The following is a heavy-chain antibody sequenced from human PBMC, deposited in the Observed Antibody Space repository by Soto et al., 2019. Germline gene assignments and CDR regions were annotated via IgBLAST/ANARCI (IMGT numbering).Heavy chain of an antibody. D-gene: IGHD3-22*01. Sequence: ASVKVSCKASGYTFTSYYMHWVRQAPGQGLEWMGIINPSGGSTSYAQKFQGRVTMTRDTSTSTVYMELSSLRSEDTAVYYCARAPYYYDSSGYRWFDPWGQGTLVTVS. CDR1: GYTFTSYY. J-gene: IGHJ5*02. CDR2: INPSGGST. V-gene: IGHV1-46*01. CDR3: ARAPYYYDSSGYRWFDP.